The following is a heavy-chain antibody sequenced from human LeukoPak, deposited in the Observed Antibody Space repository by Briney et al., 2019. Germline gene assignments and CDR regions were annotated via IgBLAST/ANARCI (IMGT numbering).Heavy chain of an antibody. CDR3: AEAASGWTPLSYYFDY. D-gene: IGHD6-19*01. J-gene: IGHJ4*02. Sequence: GGSLRLSCAASGFTFSSYAMSWVRQAPGKGLEWVSAISGSGGSTYYADSVKGRFTISRDNSKNTLYLQMNSLRAEDTAVYYCAEAASGWTPLSYYFDYWGQGTLVTVSS. CDR1: GFTFSSYA. CDR2: ISGSGGST. V-gene: IGHV3-23*01.